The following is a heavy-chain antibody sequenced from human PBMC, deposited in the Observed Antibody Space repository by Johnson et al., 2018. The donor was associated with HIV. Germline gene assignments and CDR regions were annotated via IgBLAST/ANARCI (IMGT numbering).Heavy chain of an antibody. Sequence: QVQLVESGGGVVQPGRSLRLSCAASGFTFSTCAMHWVRQAPGKGLEWVAVIWYDGSNKYYGDSVKGRFTISRDNSKNTVYLQMNSLKAEDTAVYYCANAFEPLGGSDLDALDIWGQGTMVTVSS. CDR3: ANAFEPLGGSDLDALDI. CDR2: IWYDGSNK. V-gene: IGHV3-33*08. D-gene: IGHD1-26*01. CDR1: GFTFSTCA. J-gene: IGHJ3*02.